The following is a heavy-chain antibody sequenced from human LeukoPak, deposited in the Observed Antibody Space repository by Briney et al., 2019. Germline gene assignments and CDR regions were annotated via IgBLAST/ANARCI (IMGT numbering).Heavy chain of an antibody. Sequence: GGSLRLSCAPAGFTFSSYGMHWVRQAPGKGLEWMAIIWYDKSKEYYADSVKGRFIISRDNSKNTLYLQMNNLRAEDTAVYYCARESATSQGLFDYWGQGTLVSVSS. CDR2: IWYDKSKE. J-gene: IGHJ4*02. D-gene: IGHD3-3*01. V-gene: IGHV3-33*01. CDR1: GFTFSSYG. CDR3: ARESATSQGLFDY.